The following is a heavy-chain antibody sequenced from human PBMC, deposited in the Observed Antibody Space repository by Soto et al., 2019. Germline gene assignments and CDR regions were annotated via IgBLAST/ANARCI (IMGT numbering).Heavy chain of an antibody. D-gene: IGHD6-19*01. CDR3: ARVSSRQWLAKTDY. CDR2: INHSGST. Sequence: PSETLSLTCAVYGGSFSGYYWSWIRQPPGKGLEWIGEINHSGSTNYNPSLKSRVTISVDTSKNQFSLKLSSVTAADTAVYYCARVSSRQWLAKTDYWGQGTLVTVSS. J-gene: IGHJ4*02. CDR1: GGSFSGYY. V-gene: IGHV4-34*01.